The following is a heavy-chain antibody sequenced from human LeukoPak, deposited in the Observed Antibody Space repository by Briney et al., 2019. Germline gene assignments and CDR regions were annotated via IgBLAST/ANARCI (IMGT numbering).Heavy chain of an antibody. V-gene: IGHV4-4*07. Sequence: SETLSLTCTVSGGSISSYYWSWIRQPAGKGLEWIGRIYTSGSTNYNPSLKSRVTMSVDTSKNQFSLKLSSVTAADTAVYYCAREGGTYYYDSSGYYQAFDIWGQGTMVTVSS. CDR1: GGSISSYY. CDR3: AREGGTYYYDSSGYYQAFDI. J-gene: IGHJ3*02. CDR2: IYTSGST. D-gene: IGHD3-22*01.